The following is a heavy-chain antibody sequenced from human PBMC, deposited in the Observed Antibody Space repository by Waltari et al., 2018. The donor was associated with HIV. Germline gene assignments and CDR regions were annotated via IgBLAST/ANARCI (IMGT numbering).Heavy chain of an antibody. J-gene: IGHJ6*02. CDR1: GLTFRSYW. CDR3: ARSGLLLWFGEKGGMDV. D-gene: IGHD3-10*01. CDR2: INSAGIST. V-gene: IGHV3-74*01. Sequence: EVQLVESGGGLVQPGGSLRLPCAASGLTFRSYWIQWVRQAPGTGLVWVSRINSAGISTSYADSVKGRFTISRDNAKNTLYLQMNSLRAEDTAVYYCARSGLLLWFGEKGGMDVWGQGTTVTVSS.